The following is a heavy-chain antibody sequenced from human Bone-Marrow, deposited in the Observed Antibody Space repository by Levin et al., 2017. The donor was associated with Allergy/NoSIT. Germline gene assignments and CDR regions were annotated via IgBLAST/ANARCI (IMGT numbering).Heavy chain of an antibody. J-gene: IGHJ4*02. CDR3: ASGDCSSGSCSYFDY. V-gene: IGHV1-3*04. D-gene: IGHD2-15*01. CDR1: GYTFANYA. CDR2: FNTGDGST. Sequence: TGESLKISCRASGYTFANYAVHWVRQAPGQGLEWVGWFNTGDGSTRYSQKFLDRITITSDTSANTVYMDLSSLTSEDTALYYCASGDCSSGSCSYFDYWGQGTLVSVSS.